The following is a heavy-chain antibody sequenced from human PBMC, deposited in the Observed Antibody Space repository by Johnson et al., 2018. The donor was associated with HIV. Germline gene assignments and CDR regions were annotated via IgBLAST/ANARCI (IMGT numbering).Heavy chain of an antibody. V-gene: IGHV3-7*01. J-gene: IGHJ3*02. CDR1: GFTFSSYW. Sequence: EVQLVESGGGLVQPGGSLRLSCTASGFTFSSYWMSWVRQAPGKGLEWVANINQDGSEKYYVDSVKGRFTISRDNSKNSLYLQMNSLRAGDTAVYYCARGRNYYDSSGSDAFDIWGQGTMVTVSS. D-gene: IGHD3-22*01. CDR2: INQDGSEK. CDR3: ARGRNYYDSSGSDAFDI.